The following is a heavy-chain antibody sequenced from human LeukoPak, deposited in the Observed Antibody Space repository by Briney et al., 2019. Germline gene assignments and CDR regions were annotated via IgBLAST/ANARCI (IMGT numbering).Heavy chain of an antibody. V-gene: IGHV3-15*01. CDR3: TTTIVGSLSRDT. D-gene: IGHD2-15*01. CDR1: GFTFTNAW. Sequence: GGSLRLSCEASGFTFTNAWMHWVRQAPGKGLQWVGRIKSKTDGGTIDYAAPVKGRFTISRDDSRNTLYLQMNNLKTEDTGVYFCTTTIVGSLSRDTWGQGTLVTVSS. CDR2: IKSKTDGGTI. J-gene: IGHJ4*02.